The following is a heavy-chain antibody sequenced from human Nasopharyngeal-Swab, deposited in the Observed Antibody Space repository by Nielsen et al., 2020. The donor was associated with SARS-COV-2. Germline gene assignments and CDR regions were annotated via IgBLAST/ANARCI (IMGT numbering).Heavy chain of an antibody. CDR2: ISASGGST. V-gene: IGHV3-23*01. CDR3: AKDDVVRGDAFDI. Sequence: GSLRLSCIASGFTFNIYAMAWVRWTPGRGLQWVSGISASGGSTYYTDSVKGRFAVSRDNSRNTLYLQMHSLRVEDTALYYCAKDDVVRGDAFDIWGQGTMVTVSS. J-gene: IGHJ3*02. CDR1: GFTFNIYA. D-gene: IGHD3-10*01.